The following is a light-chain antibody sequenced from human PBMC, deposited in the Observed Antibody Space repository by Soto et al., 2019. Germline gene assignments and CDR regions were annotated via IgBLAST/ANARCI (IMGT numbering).Light chain of an antibody. CDR2: WSY. J-gene: IGKJ2*01. CDR1: QSVLYSSNNKNY. V-gene: IGKV4-1*01. CDR3: QQYYSTPPT. Sequence: DIVMTQSPDSLAVSLGERATINCKSSQSVLYSSNNKNYLAWYQQRPGQPPQLLIYWSYTRESGVPDRFSGSGSGTDFTLTITCLQAEDVAVYYCQQYYSTPPTFGQGTKLEIK.